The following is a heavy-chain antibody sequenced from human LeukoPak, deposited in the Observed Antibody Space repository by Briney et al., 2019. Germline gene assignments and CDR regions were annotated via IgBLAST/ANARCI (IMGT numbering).Heavy chain of an antibody. CDR3: ARDFFDFWSGYQDYYYYYMDV. CDR2: ISSSSSHI. V-gene: IGHV3-21*01. D-gene: IGHD3-3*01. Sequence: GGSLRLSCAASGFTFSSYSMNWVRQAPGKGLEWVSSISSSSSHIYYADSVKGRFTISRDNAKNSLYLQMNSLRAEDTAVYYCARDFFDFWSGYQDYYYYYMDVWGKGTTVTVSS. J-gene: IGHJ6*03. CDR1: GFTFSSYS.